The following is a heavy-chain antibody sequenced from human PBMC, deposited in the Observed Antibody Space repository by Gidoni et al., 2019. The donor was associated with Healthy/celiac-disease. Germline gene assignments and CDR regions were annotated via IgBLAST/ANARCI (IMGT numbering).Heavy chain of an antibody. J-gene: IGHJ4*02. CDR2: ISSSGSTI. CDR1: GLTFSSYE. CDR3: ARVGYGDYSNIPDY. Sequence: EVQLVESGGGLVQPGGSLRLSCAASGLTFSSYEMNWVRQAPGKGLEWVSYISSSGSTIYYADSVKGRFTISRDNAKNSLYLQMNSLRAEDTAVYYCARVGYGDYSNIPDYWGQGTLVTVSS. D-gene: IGHD4-4*01. V-gene: IGHV3-48*03.